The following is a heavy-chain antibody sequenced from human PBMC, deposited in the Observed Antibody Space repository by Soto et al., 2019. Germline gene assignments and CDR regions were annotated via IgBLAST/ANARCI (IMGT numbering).Heavy chain of an antibody. CDR3: AKDTYYYDRSGYYTYDH. V-gene: IGHV3-30*18. CDR2: ISDDGGNK. Sequence: PGGSLRLSCAASGFTFSSYGMHWVRQAPGKGLEWVAVISDDGGNKYYVDSVKGRFTISRDNSKNTLYLQMNSLRAEDTAVYYCAKDTYYYDRSGYYTYDHWGQGTQVTVSS. CDR1: GFTFSSYG. J-gene: IGHJ4*02. D-gene: IGHD3-22*01.